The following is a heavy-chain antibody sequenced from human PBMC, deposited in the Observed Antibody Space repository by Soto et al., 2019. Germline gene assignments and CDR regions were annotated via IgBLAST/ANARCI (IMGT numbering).Heavy chain of an antibody. D-gene: IGHD6-13*01. CDR2: IIPIFGTA. CDR1: GGTFSSYA. J-gene: IGHJ6*02. CDR3: ARGRIAAAEGYYYYGMDV. V-gene: IGHV1-69*06. Sequence: QVQLVQSGAEVKKPGSSVKVSCKASGGTFSSYAISWVRQAPGQGLEWMGGIIPIFGTANYAQKFQGRVTITADKSTSTAYMELSRLRSEDTDVYYCARGRIAAAEGYYYYGMDVWGQGTTVTVSS.